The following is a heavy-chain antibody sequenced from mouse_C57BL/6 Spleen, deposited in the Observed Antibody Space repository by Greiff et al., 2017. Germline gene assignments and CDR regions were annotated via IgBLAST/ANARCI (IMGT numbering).Heavy chain of an antibody. V-gene: IGHV5-4*01. CDR2: ISDGGSYT. Sequence: EVQVVESGGGLVKPGGSLKLSCAASGFTFSSYAMSWVRQTPEKRLEWVATISDGGSYTYYPDNVKGRFTISRDNAKNNLYLQMSHLKSEDTAMYYCASQIYYYGSKYFDVWGTGTTVTVSS. CDR3: ASQIYYYGSKYFDV. J-gene: IGHJ1*03. D-gene: IGHD1-1*01. CDR1: GFTFSSYA.